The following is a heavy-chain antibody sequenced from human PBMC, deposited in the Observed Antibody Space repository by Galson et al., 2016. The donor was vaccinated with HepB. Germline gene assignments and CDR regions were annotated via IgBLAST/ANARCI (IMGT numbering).Heavy chain of an antibody. CDR1: GGSISYTYW. CDR2: IYHSGIS. V-gene: IGHV4-4*02. CDR3: AMSRYSDTTGYFFPDF. Sequence: SETLSLTCAVSGGSISYTYWWSWVRQPPGQGLEWIGQIYHSGISNYNPSLKSRVSISVDKSKNHFSLQMTSVTAADTAIYFCAMSRYSDTTGYFFPDFWGQGTLVTVSS. D-gene: IGHD3-22*01. J-gene: IGHJ4*02.